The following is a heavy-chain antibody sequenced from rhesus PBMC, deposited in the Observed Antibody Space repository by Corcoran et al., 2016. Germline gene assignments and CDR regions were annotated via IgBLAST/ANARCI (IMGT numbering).Heavy chain of an antibody. CDR3: ARHNYAKRYGLDS. Sequence: QVQLQESGPGLVKPSETLSLTCAVSGGSISGYHWSWNRQPPGKGLEWIGRIYGSGGGTAYNPSLKRRVTISTATSKNQFSLKLSSVTAAATAVYYCARHNYAKRYGLDSWGQGVVVTVSS. J-gene: IGHJ6*01. D-gene: IGHD4-11*01. CDR1: GGSISGYH. CDR2: IYGSGGGT. V-gene: IGHV4-160*01.